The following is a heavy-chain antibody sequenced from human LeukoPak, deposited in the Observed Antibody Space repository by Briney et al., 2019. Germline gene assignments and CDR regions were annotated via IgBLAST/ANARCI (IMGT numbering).Heavy chain of an antibody. D-gene: IGHD6-19*01. Sequence: SVKVSCKASGGTFTSYAISWVRQAPGQGLEWMGGIIPIFVTANYAPKFQGRVTITADKSTSTAYMELSSLRSEDTAVYYCARDHPPGSSGWYSYGMDVWGKGTTVTVSS. CDR3: ARDHPPGSSGWYSYGMDV. CDR2: IIPIFVTA. V-gene: IGHV1-69*06. CDR1: GGTFTSYA. J-gene: IGHJ6*04.